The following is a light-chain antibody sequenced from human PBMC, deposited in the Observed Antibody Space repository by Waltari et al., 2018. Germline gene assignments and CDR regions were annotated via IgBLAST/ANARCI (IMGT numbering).Light chain of an antibody. CDR1: RSVSRY. CDR2: DTS. CDR3: QKYGTLPAT. Sequence: DIVLTQSPGTLSMSPGEIATLSCRASRSVSRYSAWYQQRPGQPPRLLIYDTSTRAPGIPERFSGSGSGTDFSLTISRLEPEDFAVYYCQKYGTLPATFGQGTKVEI. V-gene: IGKV3-20*01. J-gene: IGKJ1*01.